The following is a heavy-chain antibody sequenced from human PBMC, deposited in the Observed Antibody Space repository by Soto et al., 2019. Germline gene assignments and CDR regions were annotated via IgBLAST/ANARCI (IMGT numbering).Heavy chain of an antibody. Sequence: ASVKVSCKVSGYTLTELSMHWVRQAPGKGLEWMGGFDPEDGETIYAQKFQGRVTMTEDTSTDTAYMELSSLRSEDTAVYYCATKVLYDYGDYGYFDYWGQGTLVTVSS. J-gene: IGHJ4*02. CDR1: GYTLTELS. D-gene: IGHD4-17*01. V-gene: IGHV1-24*01. CDR2: FDPEDGET. CDR3: ATKVLYDYGDYGYFDY.